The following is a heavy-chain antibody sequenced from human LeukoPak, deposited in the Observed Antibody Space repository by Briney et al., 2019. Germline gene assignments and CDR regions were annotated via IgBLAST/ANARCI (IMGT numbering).Heavy chain of an antibody. CDR1: GFSFSGSP. Sequence: PGGSLRLSCAASGFSFSGSPMHWVRQASGKGLEWVGRIRSRADNYATGYGASVKGRFTISRDDSKNTAYLQMNGPRAEDTAVYYCARQIVATASIDDWGQGTLVTVSS. J-gene: IGHJ4*02. V-gene: IGHV3-73*01. D-gene: IGHD5-12*01. CDR3: ARQIVATASIDD. CDR2: IRSRADNYAT.